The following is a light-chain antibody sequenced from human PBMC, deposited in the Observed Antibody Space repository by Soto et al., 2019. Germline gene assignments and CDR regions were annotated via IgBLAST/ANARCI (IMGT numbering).Light chain of an antibody. V-gene: IGLV2-18*01. Sequence: QSALTQPPSVSGSPGQSVTISCTGTSSDVGSYNRVSWYQQPPGTAPKLMIYEVSNRPSGVPDRFSGSKSGNTASLTISGLQAEDEADYYCSLYTSSSTFSVVFGGGTKVTVL. CDR1: SSDVGSYNR. CDR3: SLYTSSSTFSVV. CDR2: EVS. J-gene: IGLJ2*01.